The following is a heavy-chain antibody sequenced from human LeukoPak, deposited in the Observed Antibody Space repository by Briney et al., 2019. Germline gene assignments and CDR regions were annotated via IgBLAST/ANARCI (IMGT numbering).Heavy chain of an antibody. J-gene: IGHJ5*02. CDR2: IYTSGST. CDR3: ARAYCSGGSCYSNNWFDP. V-gene: IGHV4-61*02. Sequence: SETLSLTCTVSGGSISSGSYYWSWIRQPAGKGLEWIGRIYTSGSTNYNPSLKSRVTISVDTSKNQFSLKLSSVTAADTAVYYCARAYCSGGSCYSNNWFDPWGQGTLVTVSS. CDR1: GGSISSGSYY. D-gene: IGHD2-15*01.